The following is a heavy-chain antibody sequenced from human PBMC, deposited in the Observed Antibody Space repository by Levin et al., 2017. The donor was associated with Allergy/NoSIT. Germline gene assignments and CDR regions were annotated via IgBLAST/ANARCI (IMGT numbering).Heavy chain of an antibody. V-gene: IGHV4-39*01. Sequence: SETLSLTCTVSGGSISSSSYYWGWIRQPPGKGLEWIGSIYYSGSTYYNPSLKSRVTISVDTSKNQFSLKLSSVTAADTAVYYCARHLGFGELSPLGYFDLWGRGTLVTVSS. D-gene: IGHD3-10*01. CDR1: GGSISSSSYY. J-gene: IGHJ2*01. CDR3: ARHLGFGELSPLGYFDL. CDR2: IYYSGST.